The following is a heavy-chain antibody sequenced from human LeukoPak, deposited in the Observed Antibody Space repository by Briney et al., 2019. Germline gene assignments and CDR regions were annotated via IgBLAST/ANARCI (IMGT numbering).Heavy chain of an antibody. CDR3: ARARGGYGDV. CDR2: IYHSGST. D-gene: IGHD3-22*01. Sequence: SQTLSLTCAVSGGSISSGGYSWSWLRQPPGKGLEWIGYIYHSGSTYYNPSLKSRVTISVDTSKNQFSLKLSSVTAADTAVYYCARARGGYGDVWGQGTTVTVSS. J-gene: IGHJ6*02. CDR1: GGSISSGGYS. V-gene: IGHV4-30-2*01.